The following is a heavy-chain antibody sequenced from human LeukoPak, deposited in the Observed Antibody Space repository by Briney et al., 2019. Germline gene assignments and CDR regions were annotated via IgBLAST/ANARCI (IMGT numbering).Heavy chain of an antibody. D-gene: IGHD2-15*01. CDR2: ISWNSGSI. J-gene: IGHJ3*02. V-gene: IGHV3-9*01. Sequence: GGSLRLSCAASGFTFDDYAMHWVRQAPGKGLEWVSGISWNSGSIGYADSVKGRFTISRDNAKNSLYLQMNSLRAEDTALYYCAEDSVVAATRGAFDIWGQGTMVTVSS. CDR3: AEDSVVAATRGAFDI. CDR1: GFTFDDYA.